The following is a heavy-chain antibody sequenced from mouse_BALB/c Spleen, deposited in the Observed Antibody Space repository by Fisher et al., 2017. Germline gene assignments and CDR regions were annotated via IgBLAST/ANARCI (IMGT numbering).Heavy chain of an antibody. J-gene: IGHJ4*01. CDR3: ARLMITTGGYAMDY. V-gene: IGHV1-26*01. D-gene: IGHD2-4*01. Sequence: KFKGKATLTVDKSSSTAYMELLSLTSEDSAVYYCARLMITTGGYAMDYWGQGTSVTVS.